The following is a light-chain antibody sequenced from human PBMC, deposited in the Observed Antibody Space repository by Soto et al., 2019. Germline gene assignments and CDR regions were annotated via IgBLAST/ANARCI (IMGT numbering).Light chain of an antibody. Sequence: DIQMTQSPSTLSASVGDRVTITCRASQSISSWLAWYQQKPGKAPKLLIYDAASMKSGVPSRFSGSGSGTEFTLTISSLQPDYFAAYYCQQYNGYSWAFGQGTKVEIK. CDR3: QQYNGYSWA. V-gene: IGKV1-5*01. CDR2: DAA. CDR1: QSISSW. J-gene: IGKJ1*01.